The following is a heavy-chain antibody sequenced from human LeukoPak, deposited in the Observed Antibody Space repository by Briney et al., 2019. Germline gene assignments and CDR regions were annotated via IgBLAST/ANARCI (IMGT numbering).Heavy chain of an antibody. J-gene: IGHJ6*03. V-gene: IGHV4-38-2*02. CDR1: GYSISSGYY. CDR2: IYHSGST. CDR3: ARFREDYYYYMDV. Sequence: PSETLSLTCIVSGYSISSGYYWGWIRQPPGKGLEWIGSIYHSGSTYYNPSLKSRVTISVDTSKNQFSLKLSSVTAADTAVYYCARFREDYYYYMDVWGKGTTVTVSS.